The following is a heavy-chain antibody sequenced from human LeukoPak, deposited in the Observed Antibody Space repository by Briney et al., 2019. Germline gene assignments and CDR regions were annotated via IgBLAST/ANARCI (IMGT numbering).Heavy chain of an antibody. CDR3: AREGRGYSYGY. D-gene: IGHD5-18*01. CDR2: IYYSGST. V-gene: IGHV4-39*07. Sequence: KPSETLSLTCTVSGGSISSSSYYWGWIRQPPGKGLEWIGSIYYSGSTYYNPSLKSRVTISVDTSKNQFSLKLSSVTAADTAVYYCAREGRGYSYGYWGQGTLVTVSS. J-gene: IGHJ4*02. CDR1: GGSISSSSYY.